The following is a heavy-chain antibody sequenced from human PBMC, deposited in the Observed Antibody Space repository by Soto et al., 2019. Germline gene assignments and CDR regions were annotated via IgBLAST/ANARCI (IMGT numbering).Heavy chain of an antibody. V-gene: IGHV3-30*09. CDR1: GFTFSGYA. Sequence: GGSLRLSCTASGFTFSGYAMHWVRQAPGKGLEWVSFVSFDGSNKHYADSVKGRFAVSRDFSKNTLYLQMSSLRPDDTAVYYCARDGTYCGSDCFVFDYWGQGSLVTVSS. J-gene: IGHJ4*02. CDR2: VSFDGSNK. CDR3: ARDGTYCGSDCFVFDY. D-gene: IGHD2-21*02.